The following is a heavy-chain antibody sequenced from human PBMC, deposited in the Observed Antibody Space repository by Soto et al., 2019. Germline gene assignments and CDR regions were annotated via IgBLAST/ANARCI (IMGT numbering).Heavy chain of an antibody. V-gene: IGHV3-30-3*01. CDR2: ISYDGSNK. D-gene: IGHD2-21*02. CDR3: AGWGCGGDCYGDSAFDI. J-gene: IGHJ3*02. CDR1: GFTFSSYA. Sequence: QVQLVESGGGVVQPGRSLRLSCAASGFTFSSYAMHWVRQAPGKGLEWVAVISYDGSNKYYADSVKGRFTISRDNSKNTLYLQMNSLRAEDTAVYYCAGWGCGGDCYGDSAFDIWGQGTMVTVSS.